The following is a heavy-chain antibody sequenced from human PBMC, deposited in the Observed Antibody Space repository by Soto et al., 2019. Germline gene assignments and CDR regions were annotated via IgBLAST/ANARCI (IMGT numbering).Heavy chain of an antibody. Sequence: SETLSLTCTVSGGSISSYYWSWIRQPPGKGLEWIGYIYYSGSTNYNPSLKSRVTISVDTSKNQFSLKLSSVTAADTAVYYCARETGGYCSGGSCYTAVDYWGQGTLVTVSS. D-gene: IGHD2-15*01. CDR1: GGSISSYY. CDR2: IYYSGST. CDR3: ARETGGYCSGGSCYTAVDY. J-gene: IGHJ4*02. V-gene: IGHV4-59*01.